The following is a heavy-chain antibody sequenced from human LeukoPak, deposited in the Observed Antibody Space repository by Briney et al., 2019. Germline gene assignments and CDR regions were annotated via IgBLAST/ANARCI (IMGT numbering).Heavy chain of an antibody. V-gene: IGHV1-69*04. CDR3: ASSLLDVLRFLEWFMDV. D-gene: IGHD3-3*01. J-gene: IGHJ6*02. CDR1: GGTFSSYA. CDR2: IIPILGIA. Sequence: SVKVSCKASGGTFSSYAISWARQAPGQGLEWMGRIIPILGIANYAQKFQGRVTITADKSTSTAYMELSSLRSEDTAVYYCASSLLDVLRFLEWFMDVWGQGTTVTVSS.